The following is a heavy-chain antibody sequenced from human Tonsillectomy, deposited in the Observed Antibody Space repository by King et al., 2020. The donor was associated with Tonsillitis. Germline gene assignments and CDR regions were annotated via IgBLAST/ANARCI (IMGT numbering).Heavy chain of an antibody. CDR2: IWYDGSNK. CDR1: GFTFSSYG. Sequence: VQLVESGGGVVQPGRSLRLSCAASGFTFSSYGLHWVRQAPGKGLEWVAVIWYDGSNKYYADAGKGRFTISRDNSKNTLYLQMNSLRAEDTAVYYCAREGSTQDYGNAFDIWGQGTMVTVSS. J-gene: IGHJ3*02. V-gene: IGHV3-33*08. D-gene: IGHD4-17*01. CDR3: AREGSTQDYGNAFDI.